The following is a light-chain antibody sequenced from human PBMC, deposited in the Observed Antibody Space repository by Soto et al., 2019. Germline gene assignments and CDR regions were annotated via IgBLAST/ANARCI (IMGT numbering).Light chain of an antibody. CDR3: GADHGSGSNFVYV. CDR1: SGYSNYK. J-gene: IGLJ1*01. CDR2: VGTGGIVG. V-gene: IGLV9-49*01. Sequence: QSVLTQPPSASASLGASVTLTCTLSSGYSNYKVDWYQQRPGKGPRFVMRVGTGGIVGSKGDGIPDRFSVLGSGLNRYLTIKNIQEEDESDYHCGADHGSGSNFVYVFGTGTKVTDL.